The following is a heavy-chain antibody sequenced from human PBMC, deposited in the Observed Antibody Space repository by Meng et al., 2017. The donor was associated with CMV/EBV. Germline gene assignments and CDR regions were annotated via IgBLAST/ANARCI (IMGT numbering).Heavy chain of an antibody. CDR2: IYYSGST. V-gene: IGHV4-39*07. Sequence: GSLRLSCTVSGGSISSSSYYWGWIRQPPGKGLEWIGSIYYSGSTYYNPSLKSRVTISVDTSKNQFSLKLSSVTAADTAVYYCARGGRFLEWLSNYYYGMDVWGQGTTVTV. D-gene: IGHD3-3*01. J-gene: IGHJ6*02. CDR1: GGSISSSSYY. CDR3: ARGGRFLEWLSNYYYGMDV.